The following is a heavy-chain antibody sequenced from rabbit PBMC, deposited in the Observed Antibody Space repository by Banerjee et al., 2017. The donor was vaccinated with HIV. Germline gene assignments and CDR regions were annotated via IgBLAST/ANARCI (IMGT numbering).Heavy chain of an antibody. Sequence: QLEESGGGLVKPEGSLTLTCTASGFTISSSDWICWVRQAPGKGLEWIACIYVGSSGSTYYASWAKGRFTISKTSSTAVTLQMTSLTAADTATYFCARDYVGDSYSAFDLWGPGTLVTVS. D-gene: IGHD8-1*01. CDR3: ARDYVGDSYSAFDL. J-gene: IGHJ4*01. CDR2: IYVGSSGST. V-gene: IGHV1S45*01. CDR1: GFTISSSDW.